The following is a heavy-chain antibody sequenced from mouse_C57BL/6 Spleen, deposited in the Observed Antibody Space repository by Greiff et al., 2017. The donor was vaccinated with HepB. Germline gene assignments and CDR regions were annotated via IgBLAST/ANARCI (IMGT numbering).Heavy chain of an antibody. CDR3: ARPRYGSSYDAMDY. J-gene: IGHJ4*01. V-gene: IGHV5-17*01. Sequence: EVKLVESGGGLVKPGGSLKLSCAASGFTFSDYGMHWVRQAPEKGLEWVAYISSGSSTIYYSDTVEGRFTISRDNAKNTLFLQMTSLRSEDTAMYYCARPRYGSSYDAMDYWGQGTSVTVSS. D-gene: IGHD1-1*01. CDR2: ISSGSSTI. CDR1: GFTFSDYG.